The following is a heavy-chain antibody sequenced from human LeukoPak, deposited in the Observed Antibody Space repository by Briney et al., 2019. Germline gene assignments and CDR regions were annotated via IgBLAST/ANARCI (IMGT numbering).Heavy chain of an antibody. Sequence: SETLSLTCTVSGGSISSYYWSWIRQPAGKGLEWIGRIYTSGSPNYNPSLKSRVTMSVDTSKNQFSLKLNSVTAADTAVYYCAREIGITIFGFDPWGQGTLVTVSS. CDR3: AREIGITIFGFDP. V-gene: IGHV4-4*07. CDR2: IYTSGSP. D-gene: IGHD3-3*01. J-gene: IGHJ5*02. CDR1: GGSISSYY.